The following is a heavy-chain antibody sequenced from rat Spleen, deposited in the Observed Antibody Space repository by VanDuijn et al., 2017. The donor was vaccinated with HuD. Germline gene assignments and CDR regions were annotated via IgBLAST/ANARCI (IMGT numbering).Heavy chain of an antibody. D-gene: IGHD1-9*01. Sequence: VHWVRQPPGKGLEWMGVIWGDGSTNYNSALKSRLSISRDTSKSQVFLTMNSLQTDDTAKYFCARQLYYGYNHFDYWGQGLMVTVSS. CDR3: ARQLYYGYNHFDY. V-gene: IGHV2-77*01. CDR2: IWGDGST. J-gene: IGHJ2*01.